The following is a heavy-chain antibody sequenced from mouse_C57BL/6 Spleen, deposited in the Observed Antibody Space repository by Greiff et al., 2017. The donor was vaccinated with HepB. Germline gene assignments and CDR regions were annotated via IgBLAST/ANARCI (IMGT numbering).Heavy chain of an antibody. Sequence: QVQLQQSGPELVKPGASVKISCKASGYSFTSYYIHWVKQRPGQGLEWIGWIYPGSGNTKYNEKFKGKATLTADTSSSTAYMQLSSLTSEDSAVYYCARDYYRNYVGFAYWGQGTLVTVSA. V-gene: IGHV1-66*01. CDR3: ARDYYRNYVGFAY. J-gene: IGHJ3*01. CDR1: GYSFTSYY. CDR2: IYPGSGNT. D-gene: IGHD2-5*01.